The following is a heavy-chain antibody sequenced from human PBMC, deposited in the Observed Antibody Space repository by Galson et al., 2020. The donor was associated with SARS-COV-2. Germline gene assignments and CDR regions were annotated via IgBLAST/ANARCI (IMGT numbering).Heavy chain of an antibody. D-gene: IGHD6-6*01. CDR3: AKDRFIDGTSSGQAYYFDY. CDR2: IRGSGGST. J-gene: IGHJ4*02. CDR1: GFTFSSYA. V-gene: IGHV3-23*01. Sequence: GESLKISCAASGFTFSSYAMSWVRQAPGKGLEWVSAIRGSGGSTYYADSVKGRLTIPRDNSKNTLDLQMNSLRAEDTAVYYCAKDRFIDGTSSGQAYYFDYWGQGTLVTVSS.